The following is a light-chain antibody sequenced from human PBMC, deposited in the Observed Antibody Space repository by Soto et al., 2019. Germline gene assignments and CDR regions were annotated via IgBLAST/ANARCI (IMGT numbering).Light chain of an antibody. CDR2: DVS. V-gene: IGLV2-18*02. CDR3: NSYTGSSTYV. CDR1: SSDVGSYNR. J-gene: IGLJ1*01. Sequence: QSVLTQPPSVSGSPGQAVAISCTGTSSDVGSYNRVSWYQQPPGAAPKLMIYDVSNRPSGVPDRFSGSKSGNTASLTISGLQAEDDADYYCNSYTGSSTYVFGTGTKVTVL.